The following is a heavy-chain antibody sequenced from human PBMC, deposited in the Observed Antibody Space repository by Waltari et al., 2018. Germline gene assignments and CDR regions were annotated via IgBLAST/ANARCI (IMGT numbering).Heavy chain of an antibody. D-gene: IGHD2-15*01. V-gene: IGHV4-39*01. CDR1: GGSISSSSYY. J-gene: IGHJ4*02. CDR3: ARLGLLREVVY. Sequence: QLQLQESGPGLVKPSETLSLTCTVSGGSISSSSYYWGWIRQPPGKGLEWIGSIYYSGGTYYTPPLKSRVTIPVDTSTTQFSLKLGSVTAADTAVYYCARLGLLREVVYWGQGTLVTVSS. CDR2: IYYSGGT.